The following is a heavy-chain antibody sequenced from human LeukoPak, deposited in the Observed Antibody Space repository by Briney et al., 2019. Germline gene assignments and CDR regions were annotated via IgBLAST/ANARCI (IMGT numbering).Heavy chain of an antibody. CDR1: GGSISSSSYY. CDR2: IYYSGST. D-gene: IGHD2-15*01. CDR3: SGGTKLNDY. J-gene: IGHJ4*02. V-gene: IGHV4-39*01. Sequence: PSETLSLTCTVSGGSISSSSYYWGWIRQPPGKGLGWIGSIYYSGSTYYNPSLKSRVTISVDTSKNQFSLKLSSVTAADTAVYYCSGGTKLNDYWGQGTLVTVSS.